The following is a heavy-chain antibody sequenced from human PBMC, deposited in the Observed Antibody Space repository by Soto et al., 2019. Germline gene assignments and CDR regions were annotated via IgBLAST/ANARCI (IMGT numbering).Heavy chain of an antibody. J-gene: IGHJ4*01. D-gene: IGHD3-10*01. CDR3: AKGWVRGSGSSPLYCDS. CDR2: ISGRGGST. Sequence: EVQLVESGGGFVQPGGSLRLSCAASGFSFSSYAMSWVRQAPGKGLEWVSGISGRGGSTYYADSMKGRFTISRDNSKNTLYLQINSMRAEDTGLYYCAKGWVRGSGSSPLYCDSWGQGTLVNVSS. CDR1: GFSFSSYA. V-gene: IGHV3-23*04.